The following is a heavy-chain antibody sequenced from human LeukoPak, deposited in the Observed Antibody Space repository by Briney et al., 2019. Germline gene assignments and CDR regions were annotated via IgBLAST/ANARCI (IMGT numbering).Heavy chain of an antibody. CDR2: INPSGGST. Sequence: ASVKVSCKASGYTFTSYYMHWVRQAPGQGLEWMGIINPSGGSTSYAQKFQGRVTMTRDTSTSTVYMELGSLRAEDTALYYCAKDLMVRGVSPTWGQGTLVTVSS. CDR3: AKDLMVRGVSPT. J-gene: IGHJ5*02. CDR1: GYTFTSYY. V-gene: IGHV1-46*01. D-gene: IGHD3-10*01.